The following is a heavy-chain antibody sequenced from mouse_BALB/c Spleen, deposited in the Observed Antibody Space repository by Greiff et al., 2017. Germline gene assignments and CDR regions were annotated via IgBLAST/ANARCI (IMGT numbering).Heavy chain of an antibody. D-gene: IGHD1-2*01. Sequence: QVQLQQPGAELVRPGASVKLSCKASGYTFTSYWINWVKQRPGQGLEWIGNIYPSDSYTNYNQKFKDKATLTVDKSSSTAYMQLSSPTSEDSAVYYCTSVITTATFDVWGAGTTVTVSS. CDR3: TSVITTATFDV. CDR1: GYTFTSYW. CDR2: IYPSDSYT. V-gene: IGHV1-69*02. J-gene: IGHJ1*01.